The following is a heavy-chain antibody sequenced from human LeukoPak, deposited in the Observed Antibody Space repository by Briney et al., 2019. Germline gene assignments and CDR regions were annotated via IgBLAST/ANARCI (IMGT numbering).Heavy chain of an antibody. CDR3: TTVFQPLGYCSSTSCYPNY. Sequence: GGSLRLSCDASGFTFSNAWMSWVRQAPGKGLEWVGRIKSKTDGGATDYAAPVKGRFTISRDDSKNTLYLQMNSLKTKDTAVYYCTTVFQPLGYCSSTSCYPNYWGQGTLVTVSS. V-gene: IGHV3-15*01. D-gene: IGHD2-2*01. CDR1: GFTFSNAW. CDR2: IKSKTDGGAT. J-gene: IGHJ4*02.